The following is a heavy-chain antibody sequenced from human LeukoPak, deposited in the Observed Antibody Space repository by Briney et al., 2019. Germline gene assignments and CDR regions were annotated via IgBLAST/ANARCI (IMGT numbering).Heavy chain of an antibody. CDR2: ISWNSGSL. CDR3: VKGETAVAGGAFVY. CDR1: GFNFNDYA. D-gene: IGHD6-19*01. J-gene: IGHJ4*02. Sequence: GRSLRLSCAASGFNFNDYAMHWVRQAPGKGLEWVSGISWNSGSLGYAGSVKGRFTVSRDNAKNSLYLQMNSLRAEDMALYYCVKGETAVAGGAFVYWGQGTLVTVSS. V-gene: IGHV3-9*03.